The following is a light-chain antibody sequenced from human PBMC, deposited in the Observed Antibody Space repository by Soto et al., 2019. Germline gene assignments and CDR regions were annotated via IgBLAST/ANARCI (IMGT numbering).Light chain of an antibody. CDR1: SGHNSYA. Sequence: QLVLTQSPSASASLGASVKLTCTLSSGHNSYAIAWHQQQPEKGPRFLMKLKSDGSHSKGDGIPDRFSGSSSGAKRYLTIPSLQSADEADYDCQTWGSGIRVVLGGGTKLTVL. V-gene: IGLV4-69*01. CDR2: LKSDGSH. CDR3: QTWGSGIRVV. J-gene: IGLJ2*01.